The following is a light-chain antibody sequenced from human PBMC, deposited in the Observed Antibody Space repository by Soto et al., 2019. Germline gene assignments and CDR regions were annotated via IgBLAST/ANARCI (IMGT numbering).Light chain of an antibody. CDR3: SSYTSSSTLV. J-gene: IGLJ2*01. V-gene: IGLV2-18*02. CDR2: EVS. CDR1: SSDVGSYNR. Sequence: QSALTQPPSVYGSPGQSVTISCTGTSSDVGSYNRVSWYQQPPGTAPKLMIYEVSNRPSGVPDRFAGSKSGNTASLTISGLQAEDEDDYYCSSYTSSSTLVFRGGTKLTVL.